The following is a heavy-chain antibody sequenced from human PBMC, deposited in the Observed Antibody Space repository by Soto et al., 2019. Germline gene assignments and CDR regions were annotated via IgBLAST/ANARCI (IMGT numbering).Heavy chain of an antibody. CDR1: GFTFSSYW. CDR2: INSADST. Sequence: PGGSLRLSCAASGFTFSSYWMHWVRQVPGKGLVWVSRINSADSTFYADSVKGRFTISRDNSKSTLYLQINSLRAEDTAVYYCAKTRGAMIYAISVYGMDVWGQGTTVTVSS. CDR3: AKTRGAMIYAISVYGMDV. V-gene: IGHV3-74*01. J-gene: IGHJ6*02. D-gene: IGHD2-8*01.